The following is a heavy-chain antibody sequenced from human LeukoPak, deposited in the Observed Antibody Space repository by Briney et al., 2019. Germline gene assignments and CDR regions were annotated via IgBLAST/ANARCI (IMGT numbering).Heavy chain of an antibody. D-gene: IGHD5-24*01. J-gene: IGHJ1*01. CDR2: IYYSGST. V-gene: IGHV4-59*01. CDR1: GGSISSYY. Sequence: SETLSLTCTVSGGSISSYYWSWIRQPPGKGLEWIGYIYYSGSTNYNPSLKSRVTIPVDTSKNQFSLKLSSVTAADTAVYYCARGYRDGYNYYYFQHWGQGTLVTVSS. CDR3: ARGYRDGYNYYYFQH.